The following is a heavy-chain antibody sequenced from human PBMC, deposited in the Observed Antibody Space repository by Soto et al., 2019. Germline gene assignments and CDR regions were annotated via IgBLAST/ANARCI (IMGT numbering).Heavy chain of an antibody. Sequence: ASVKVSCKASGGTFSSFAINWVRQAPGQGPEWMGGTTPILGTANYAQKFRGRVTIIADETTNTASLELTSLRSGDTAVYYCARGNALDIWGQGTTVTVSS. CDR1: GGTFSSFA. CDR3: ARGNALDI. CDR2: TTPILGTA. J-gene: IGHJ6*02. V-gene: IGHV1-69*13.